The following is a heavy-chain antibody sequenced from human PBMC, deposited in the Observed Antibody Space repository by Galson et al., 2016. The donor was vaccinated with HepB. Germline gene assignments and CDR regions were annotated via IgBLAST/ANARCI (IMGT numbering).Heavy chain of an antibody. V-gene: IGHV3-7*01. CDR2: MKQDGIET. CDR3: ARDIRGGGCCYGMDV. CDR1: GFTLGNYW. D-gene: IGHD2-15*01. J-gene: IGHJ6*02. Sequence: SLRLSCAASGFTLGNYWITWVRQAPGKGLEWVTNMKQDGIETHYVDSVKGRFTISRDNAQNSLSLQMNGLRAEDTADYYCARDIRGGGCCYGMDVWGQGTTVTVSS.